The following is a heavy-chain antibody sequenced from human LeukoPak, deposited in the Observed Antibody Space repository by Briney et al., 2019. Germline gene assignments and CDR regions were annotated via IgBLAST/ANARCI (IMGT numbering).Heavy chain of an antibody. V-gene: IGHV3-21*01. CDR1: GFTFSSYS. D-gene: IGHD3-22*01. CDR3: ARDLGSSTTMIVIWSEGGFDY. J-gene: IGHJ4*02. Sequence: GGSLRLSCAASGFTFSSYSMNWVRQAPGEGLEWVSSISSSSSYIYYADSVKGRFTISRDNAKNSLYLQMNSLRAEDTAVYYCARDLGSSTTMIVIWSEGGFDYWGQGTLVTVSS. CDR2: ISSSSSYI.